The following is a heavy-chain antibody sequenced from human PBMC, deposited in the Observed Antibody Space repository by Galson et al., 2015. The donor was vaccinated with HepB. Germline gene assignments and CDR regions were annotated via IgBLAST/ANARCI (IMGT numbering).Heavy chain of an antibody. J-gene: IGHJ5*02. CDR1: GYVFTGYD. CDR3: ARYVVGSPSEEALDP. D-gene: IGHD6-6*01. CDR2: INPNSGNT. V-gene: IGHV1-8*01. Sequence: VKVSCKASGYVFTGYDINWVRQATGRGLEWLGWINPNSGNTAYAQTFQGRITMTRDSSIGTAYMELTSLTSEDTAIYYCARYVVGSPSEEALDPWGQGTLVTVSS.